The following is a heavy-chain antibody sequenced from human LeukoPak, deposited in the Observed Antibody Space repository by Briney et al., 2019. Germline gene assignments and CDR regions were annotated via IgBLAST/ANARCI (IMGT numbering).Heavy chain of an antibody. CDR2: ISAYNGNT. CDR1: GYTFTSYG. V-gene: IGHV1-18*01. CDR3: ARELITFGGVMAAFDY. J-gene: IGHJ4*02. Sequence: ASVKVSCKASGYTFTSYGISWVRQAPGQGLEWMGWISAYNGNTNYAQKLQGRVTMTTDTSTSTAYMELRSLRSDDTAVYYCARELITFGGVMAAFDYWGQGTLVTVSS. D-gene: IGHD3-16*01.